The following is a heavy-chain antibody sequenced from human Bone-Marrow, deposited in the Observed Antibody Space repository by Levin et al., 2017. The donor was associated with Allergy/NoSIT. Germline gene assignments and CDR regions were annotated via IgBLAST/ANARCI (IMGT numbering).Heavy chain of an antibody. D-gene: IGHD2-21*02. J-gene: IGHJ5*02. CDR1: GGSISSSSYY. V-gene: IGHV4-39*01. Sequence: PSETLSLTCSVSGGSISSSSYYWSWIRQPPGKALEWIATIYWSGNPYYNPSLQSRLTISLNTSKNQFLLKVMSATAADTAVYYCARHSFRWRHGDRGPLDPWGQGSLVTVSS. CDR3: ARHSFRWRHGDRGPLDP. CDR2: IYWSGNP.